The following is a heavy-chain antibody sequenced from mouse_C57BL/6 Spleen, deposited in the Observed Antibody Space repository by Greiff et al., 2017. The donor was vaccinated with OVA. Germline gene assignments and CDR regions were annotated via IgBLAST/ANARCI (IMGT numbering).Heavy chain of an antibody. Sequence: QVQLQQPGAELVRPGASVTLSCKASGYTFTDYEMHWVKQTPVHGLEWIGAIDPETGGTAYNQKFKGKAILTADKSSSTAYMEHRGLTSEDTAVYYCTRSEGSNGDYWGQGTTLTVSS. V-gene: IGHV1-15*01. CDR3: TRSEGSNGDY. CDR2: IDPETGGT. D-gene: IGHD4-1*01. J-gene: IGHJ2*01. CDR1: GYTFTDYE.